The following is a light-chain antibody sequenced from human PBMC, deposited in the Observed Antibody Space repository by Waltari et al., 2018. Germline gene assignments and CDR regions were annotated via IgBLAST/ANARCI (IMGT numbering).Light chain of an antibody. CDR1: HSIIRY. CDR3: QQSHTIPVT. J-gene: IGKJ5*01. V-gene: IGKV1-39*01. CDR2: AAS. Sequence: DLQMNQSPSSLSASVGARVTITCRASHSIIRYLSWYQHKPGNAPKLLIYAASNWQAGVPSRCTVFGSGTDFTLTVSSLQPEDFATYYCQQSHTIPVTFGQGTRLDIK.